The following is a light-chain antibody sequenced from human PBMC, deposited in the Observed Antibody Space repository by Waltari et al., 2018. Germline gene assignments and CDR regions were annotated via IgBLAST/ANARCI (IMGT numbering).Light chain of an antibody. V-gene: IGKV1-12*01. Sequence: DIQMTQSPSSVSASVGDRVTISCRASQDISSWLAWYQQRPGKAPKLLIYTASALASGVPSRFSGSGSGTDFSLTIGSLQTEDFASYYCQQTKDFPFTFGPGTKVAIK. J-gene: IGKJ3*01. CDR2: TAS. CDR1: QDISSW. CDR3: QQTKDFPFT.